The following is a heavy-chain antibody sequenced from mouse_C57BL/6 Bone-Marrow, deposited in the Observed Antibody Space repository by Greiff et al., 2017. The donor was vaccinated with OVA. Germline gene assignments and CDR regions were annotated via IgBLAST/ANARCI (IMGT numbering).Heavy chain of an antibody. Sequence: VQLQQSGAELARPGASVKLSCKASGYTFTSYGISWVKQRTGQGLEWIGEIYPRSGNTYYNEKFKGKATLTADKSSSTAYMELRSLTSEDSAVYFCARRGIYYGNPYYFDYWGQGTTRTVSS. CDR3: ARRGIYYGNPYYFDY. CDR2: IYPRSGNT. V-gene: IGHV1-81*01. J-gene: IGHJ2*01. D-gene: IGHD2-1*01. CDR1: GYTFTSYG.